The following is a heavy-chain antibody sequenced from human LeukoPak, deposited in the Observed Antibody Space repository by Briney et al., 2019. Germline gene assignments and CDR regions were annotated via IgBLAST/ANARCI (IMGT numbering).Heavy chain of an antibody. CDR1: GFTFSSYG. J-gene: IGHJ3*02. Sequence: GGSLRLSCAASGFTFSSYGMHWVRQAPGKGLEWVAFIRYDGSNKYYADSVKGRFTISRDNSKNTLYLQMNSLRAEDTAVYYCAKASPVRYFDWLLSSGEDAFDIWGQGTMVTVSS. CDR3: AKASPVRYFDWLLSSGEDAFDI. D-gene: IGHD3-9*01. V-gene: IGHV3-30*02. CDR2: IRYDGSNK.